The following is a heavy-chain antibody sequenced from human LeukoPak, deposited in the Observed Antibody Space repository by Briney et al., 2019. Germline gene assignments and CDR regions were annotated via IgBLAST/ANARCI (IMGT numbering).Heavy chain of an antibody. CDR1: GGSISSTSYL. V-gene: IGHV4-39*07. J-gene: IGHJ4*02. Sequence: SETLSLTCTVSGGSISSTSYLWGWIRQPPGKGLEWIGSIYYRGNTYYNPSLKSRVTISVDTSKNQFSLKLSSVTAADTAVYYCAHPGGDYFFDYWGQGTLVTVSS. CDR3: AHPGGDYFFDY. CDR2: IYYRGNT. D-gene: IGHD4-17*01.